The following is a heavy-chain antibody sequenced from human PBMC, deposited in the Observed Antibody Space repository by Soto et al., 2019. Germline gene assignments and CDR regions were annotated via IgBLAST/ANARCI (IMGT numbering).Heavy chain of an antibody. CDR1: GYAFTSNS. CDR2: INPNADTT. V-gene: IGHV1-46*03. CDR3: ARRGSGSNSDY. D-gene: IGHD3-10*01. J-gene: IGHJ4*01. Sequence: EASVKVSCKASGYAFTSNSMQWVRQAPGQGLEWMGIINPNADTTTYAQKFQGRVTMTRDTSTSTVYMELTSLRFEDTAVYYCARRGSGSNSDYWG.